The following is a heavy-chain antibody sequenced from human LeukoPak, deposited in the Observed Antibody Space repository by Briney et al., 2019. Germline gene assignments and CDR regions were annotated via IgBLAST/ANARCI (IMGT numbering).Heavy chain of an antibody. CDR2: ISSSSSYI. V-gene: IGHV3-21*01. CDR3: ARVGYGSTFYFDY. CDR1: GFTFSSYS. Sequence: GGSLRLSCAASGFTFSSYSMNWVRQAPGKGLEWVSSISSSSSYIYYADSVKGRFTISRDNAKNPLYLQMSSLRAEDTAVYYCARVGYGSTFYFDYWGQGTLVTVSS. D-gene: IGHD3-10*01. J-gene: IGHJ4*02.